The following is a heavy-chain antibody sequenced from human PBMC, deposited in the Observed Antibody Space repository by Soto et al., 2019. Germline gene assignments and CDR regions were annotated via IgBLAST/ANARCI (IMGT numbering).Heavy chain of an antibody. CDR2: MSYDGNSK. CDR1: GFTFSSYS. Sequence: QVQLVESGGGVVQPGRSLRLSCAASGFTFSSYSLHWVRQAPGKGLEWVAAMSYDGNSKYFADSVKGRFTISRDNSKNALSLQMNSLGAEDSAVYYCARGRTVLDHADFDLCGQGTLVTVSS. J-gene: IGHJ4*02. D-gene: IGHD3-16*01. V-gene: IGHV3-30-3*01. CDR3: ARGRTVLDHADFDL.